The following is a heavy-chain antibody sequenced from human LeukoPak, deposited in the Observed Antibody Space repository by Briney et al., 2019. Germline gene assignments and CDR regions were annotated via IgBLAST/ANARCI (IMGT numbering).Heavy chain of an antibody. CDR2: ISSSSSYI. J-gene: IGHJ4*02. Sequence: PGGSLRLSCAASGFTFSSYSMNWVRQAPGKGLEWVSSISSSSSYIYYADSVKGRFTISRDNAKNSLYLQMNSLRAEDTAVYYCARECSGGSCYEDYSGQGTLVTVSS. CDR3: ARECSGGSCYEDY. V-gene: IGHV3-21*01. CDR1: GFTFSSYS. D-gene: IGHD2-15*01.